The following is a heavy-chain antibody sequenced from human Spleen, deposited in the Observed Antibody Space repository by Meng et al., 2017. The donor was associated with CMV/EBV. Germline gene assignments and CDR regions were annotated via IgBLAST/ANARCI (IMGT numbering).Heavy chain of an antibody. J-gene: IGHJ6*02. Sequence: SETLSLTCTVSGGSISRYYWSWIRQPPGKGLEWIGYIYYSGSTNYNPSLKSRVTISVDTSKNQFSLNLNSVNAADTAVYYCAAEYYYYDMDVWGQGTTVTVSS. CDR3: AAEYYYYDMDV. CDR2: IYYSGST. CDR1: GGSISRYY. V-gene: IGHV4-59*12.